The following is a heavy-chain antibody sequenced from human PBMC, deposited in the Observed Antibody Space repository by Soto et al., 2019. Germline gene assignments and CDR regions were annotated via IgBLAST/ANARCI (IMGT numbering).Heavy chain of an antibody. CDR3: ARLHYDSGSYNKETYTRFDP. Sequence: EVQLVQSGAEVKKPGESLKISCKGSGYTFTSYWIAWVRQMPGKGLEWMGIIYPDDSDIRYGQSFQGQVTISADKSISTAYLQWSSLKASDTAIYYCARLHYDSGSYNKETYTRFDPWGQGTLVTVSS. CDR2: IYPDDSDI. CDR1: GYTFTSYW. D-gene: IGHD3-10*01. J-gene: IGHJ5*02. V-gene: IGHV5-51*01.